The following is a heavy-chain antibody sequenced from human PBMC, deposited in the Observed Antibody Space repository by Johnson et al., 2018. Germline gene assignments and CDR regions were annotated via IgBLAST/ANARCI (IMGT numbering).Heavy chain of an antibody. V-gene: IGHV1-46*01. CDR3: ARPVGLTDAFDI. CDR1: GYTFTNYY. D-gene: IGHD1-26*01. Sequence: VQLVETGGGVVQPGRSLRLSCAASGYTFTNYYIHWVRQAPGQGLEWLAMINPNGGSTRYARQFQARITLTRDPSTGPVYMDMTSLRNDDTAFYYCARPVGLTDAFDIWGQGTMVTVSS. J-gene: IGHJ3*02. CDR2: INPNGGST.